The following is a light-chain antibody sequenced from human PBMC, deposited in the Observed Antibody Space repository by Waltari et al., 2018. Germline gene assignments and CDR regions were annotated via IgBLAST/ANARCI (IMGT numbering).Light chain of an antibody. V-gene: IGKV4-1*01. Sequence: DIVMTQSPDSLAVSLGERATINCKSSQNILYSSNSKNYLAWYQHKPGQPPKLLIYWASTRESGVPDRFSGSGSETDFTLTISSLQAEDVAVYYCRQYYSIPPTFGGGTRVELK. CDR3: RQYYSIPPT. CDR1: QNILYSSNSKNY. CDR2: WAS. J-gene: IGKJ4*01.